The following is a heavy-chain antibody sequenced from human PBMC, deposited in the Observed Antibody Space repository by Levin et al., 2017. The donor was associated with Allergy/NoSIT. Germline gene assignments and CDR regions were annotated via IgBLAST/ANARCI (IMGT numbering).Heavy chain of an antibody. CDR3: ARTKYYDFWSGNNWFDP. V-gene: IGHV5-51*01. J-gene: IGHJ5*02. CDR1: GYSFANYW. D-gene: IGHD3-3*01. Sequence: AGESLKISCKGSGYSFANYWIAWVRQMSGRRLEWMGIIYPGDSDTRYSPSFQGQVTISADKSISTAYLQWSSLKASDSAMYYCARTKYYDFWSGNNWFDPWGQGTLVTVSS. CDR2: IYPGDSDT.